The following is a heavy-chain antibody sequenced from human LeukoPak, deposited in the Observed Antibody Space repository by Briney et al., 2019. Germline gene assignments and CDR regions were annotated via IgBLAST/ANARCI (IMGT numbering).Heavy chain of an antibody. Sequence: SGKLSCKAAGSTFTSYAISWVRQAPGPGLEWIGRINSILGIANYAQKFQDSVTNPADKTPSTAYMAVSSLRSEDRAVYYCASIVGAGSYWGQGTLVTVSS. D-gene: IGHD1-26*01. CDR3: ASIVGAGSY. J-gene: IGHJ4*02. CDR2: INSILGIA. V-gene: IGHV1-69*04. CDR1: GSTFTSYA.